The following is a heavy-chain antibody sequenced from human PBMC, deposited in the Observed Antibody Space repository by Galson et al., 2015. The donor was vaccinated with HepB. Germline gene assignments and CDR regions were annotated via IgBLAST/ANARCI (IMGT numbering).Heavy chain of an antibody. D-gene: IGHD6-13*01. V-gene: IGHV3-53*01. Sequence: SLRLPCEASGFSVSTTYMSWVRQAPGKGLEWVSLTYSGGDTYYADSVKGRFSISRDESKNTLYLQMNTLRVEDTAVYYCARGYSVSWYSGLGYWGQGTLVTVSS. CDR1: GFSVSTTY. J-gene: IGHJ4*02. CDR3: ARGYSVSWYSGLGY. CDR2: TYSGGDT.